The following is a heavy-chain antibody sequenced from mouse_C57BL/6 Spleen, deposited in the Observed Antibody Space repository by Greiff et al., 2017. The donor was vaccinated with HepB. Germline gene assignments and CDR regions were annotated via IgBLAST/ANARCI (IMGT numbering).Heavy chain of an antibody. CDR1: GYTFTSYW. CDR3: ALAYGSGFAY. Sequence: QVQLKQPGAELVMPGASVKLSCKASGYTFTSYWMHWVKQRPGQGLEWIGEIDPSDSYTNYNQKFKGKSTLTVDKSSSTAYMQLSSLTSEDSAVYYCALAYGSGFAYWGQGTLVTVSA. D-gene: IGHD1-1*01. CDR2: IDPSDSYT. J-gene: IGHJ3*01. V-gene: IGHV1-69*01.